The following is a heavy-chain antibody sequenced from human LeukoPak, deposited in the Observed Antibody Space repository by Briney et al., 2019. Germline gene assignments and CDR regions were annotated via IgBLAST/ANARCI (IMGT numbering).Heavy chain of an antibody. CDR3: ASFRGYYDSSGV. CDR2: IYYSGST. D-gene: IGHD3-22*01. Sequence: SETLSPTCTVSGGSITSGGYFWSWIRQHPGKGLEWIGYIYYSGSTYFNPSLKSRVTISVDTSKNQFSLKLSSVTAADTAVYYCASFRGYYDSSGVWGQGTLVTVSS. V-gene: IGHV4-31*03. J-gene: IGHJ4*02. CDR1: GGSITSGGYF.